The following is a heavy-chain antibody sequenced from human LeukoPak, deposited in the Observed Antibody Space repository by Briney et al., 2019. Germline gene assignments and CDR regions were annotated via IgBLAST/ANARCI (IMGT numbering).Heavy chain of an antibody. Sequence: GGSIRLSCAAAGFAFSGDNMNWVRQAPGKGLEWVSFIGSSGSYIKYADSVKGPFTISRDNAKNPLYLQMNSLRAEDTAMYFCARDRAIDIRAYDIWGQGTMVTVSS. V-gene: IGHV3-21*01. J-gene: IGHJ3*02. CDR1: GFAFSGDN. CDR3: ARDRAIDIRAYDI. D-gene: IGHD5-12*01. CDR2: IGSSGSYI.